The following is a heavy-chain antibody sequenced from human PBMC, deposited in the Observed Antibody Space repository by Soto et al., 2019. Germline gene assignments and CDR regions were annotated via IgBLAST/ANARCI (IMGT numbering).Heavy chain of an antibody. Sequence: PGGSLRLSCAASGFTFSDYAMHWVRQAPGKGLEWVAVISYDGSNKYYADSVKGRFTISRDNSKNTLYLQMNSLRAEDTAVFYCAKERSSGWSFDYWGQGTLVTVSS. D-gene: IGHD6-19*01. V-gene: IGHV3-30*18. CDR2: ISYDGSNK. CDR3: AKERSSGWSFDY. CDR1: GFTFSDYA. J-gene: IGHJ4*02.